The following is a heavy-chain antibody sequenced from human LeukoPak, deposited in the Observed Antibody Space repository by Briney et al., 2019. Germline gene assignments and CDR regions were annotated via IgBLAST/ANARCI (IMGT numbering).Heavy chain of an antibody. CDR3: ASGMRVGPNI. V-gene: IGHV4-30-2*02. J-gene: IGHJ4*02. CDR2: IYHSGST. D-gene: IGHD1-26*01. Sequence: SQTLSLTCTVSGGSISSGGYYWSWIRQPPGKGLEWIGYIYHSGSTYYNPSLKSRVTISVDRSKNQFSLKLSSVTAADTAVYYCASGMRVGPNIWGQGTLVTVSS. CDR1: GGSISSGGYY.